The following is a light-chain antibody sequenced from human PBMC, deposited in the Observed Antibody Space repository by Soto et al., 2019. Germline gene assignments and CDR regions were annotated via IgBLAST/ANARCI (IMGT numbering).Light chain of an antibody. CDR1: QSLLHSNGYNY. Sequence: DIVMTQSPLSLPVTPGEPASISCRSSQSLLHSNGYNYLDWYLQKPGQSPQLLIYLGSNRPSAVPDRFSGRGSGTDFTLEISRVEAEDVGVYYCMQALQTPPFTFGPGTKVDIK. CDR3: MQALQTPPFT. V-gene: IGKV2-28*01. CDR2: LGS. J-gene: IGKJ3*01.